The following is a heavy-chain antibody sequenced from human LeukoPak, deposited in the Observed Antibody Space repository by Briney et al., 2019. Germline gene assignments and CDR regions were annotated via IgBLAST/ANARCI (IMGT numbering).Heavy chain of an antibody. CDR3: ARTSPRAATFDY. CDR2: IYYGGST. J-gene: IGHJ4*02. V-gene: IGHV4-59*01. CDR1: GGSISNYY. D-gene: IGHD2-15*01. Sequence: SETLSLTCTVSGGSISNYYWSWIRQPPGKGLEWIGYIYYGGSTNYNPSLKSRVSMSIDTSKNQFSLKLSSVTAADTAVYYCARTSPRAATFDYWGQGTLVTVSS.